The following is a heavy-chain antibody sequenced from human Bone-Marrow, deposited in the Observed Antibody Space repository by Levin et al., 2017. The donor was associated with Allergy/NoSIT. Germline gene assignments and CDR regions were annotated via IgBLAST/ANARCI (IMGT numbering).Heavy chain of an antibody. CDR1: GFTYSNYA. CDR2: ISGTGGST. V-gene: IGHV3-23*01. CDR3: AKAGPDGPTVTYYYYQGMDV. J-gene: IGHJ6*02. Sequence: PGGSLRLSCAASGFTYSNYAMGWIRQAPGKGLEWLSVISGTGGSTYYAESVKGRFTISRDNSKSTLYLQMNSLRAGDTAVYYCAKAGPDGPTVTYYYYQGMDVWGQGTTVTVSS. D-gene: IGHD4-17*01.